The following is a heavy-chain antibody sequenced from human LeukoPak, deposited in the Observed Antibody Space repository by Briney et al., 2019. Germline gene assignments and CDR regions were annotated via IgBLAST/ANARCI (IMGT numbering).Heavy chain of an antibody. V-gene: IGHV1-2*02. CDR3: ARVINVSPFDY. Sequence: GASVKVSCKASGYTFTGYYMHWVRQAPGQGLEWMGWINPSSGGTNYAQKFQGRVTMTRDTSISTAYMELSRLRSDDTAVYYCARVINVSPFDYWGQGTLVTVSS. J-gene: IGHJ4*02. CDR2: INPSSGGT. CDR1: GYTFTGYY. D-gene: IGHD3-16*01.